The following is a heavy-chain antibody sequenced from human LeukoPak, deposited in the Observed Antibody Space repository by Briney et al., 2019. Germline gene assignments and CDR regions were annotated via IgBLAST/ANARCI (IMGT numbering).Heavy chain of an antibody. J-gene: IGHJ4*02. CDR2: ISYDGSNK. V-gene: IGHV3-30*03. D-gene: IGHD2-2*01. Sequence: GRSLRLSCAASGFTFSSYGMHWVRQAPGKGLEWVAVISYDGSNKYYADSVKGRFTISRDNSKNTLYLQMNSLRAEDTAVYYCARDVRIPALVEGDYLDYWGQGTLVTVSS. CDR3: ARDVRIPALVEGDYLDY. CDR1: GFTFSSYG.